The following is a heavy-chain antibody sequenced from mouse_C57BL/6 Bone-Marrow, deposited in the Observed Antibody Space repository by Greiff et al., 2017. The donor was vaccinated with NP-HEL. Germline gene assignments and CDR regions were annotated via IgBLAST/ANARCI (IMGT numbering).Heavy chain of an antibody. D-gene: IGHD2-3*01. V-gene: IGHV1-26*01. Sequence: VQLQQSGPELVKPGASVKISCKASGYTFTDYYMNWVKQSHGKSLEWIGDINPNNGGTSYNQKFKGKATLTVDKSSSTAYMELRSLTSEDSAVYYCARGLYDGYSFAYWGQGTLVTVSA. CDR1: GYTFTDYY. J-gene: IGHJ3*01. CDR3: ARGLYDGYSFAY. CDR2: INPNNGGT.